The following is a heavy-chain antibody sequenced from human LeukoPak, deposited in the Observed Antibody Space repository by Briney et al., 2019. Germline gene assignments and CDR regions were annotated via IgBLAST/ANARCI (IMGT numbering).Heavy chain of an antibody. CDR1: GFTFSSYA. CDR2: ISGSGGST. CDR3: ASAGITIFGVANWYFDP. V-gene: IGHV3-23*01. D-gene: IGHD3-3*01. J-gene: IGHJ2*01. Sequence: GGSLRLSCAASGFTFSSYAMSWVRQAPGKELEWVSAISGSGGSTYYADSVKGRFTISRDNSKNTLYLQMNSLRAEDTAVYYCASAGITIFGVANWYFDPWGRGTLVTVSS.